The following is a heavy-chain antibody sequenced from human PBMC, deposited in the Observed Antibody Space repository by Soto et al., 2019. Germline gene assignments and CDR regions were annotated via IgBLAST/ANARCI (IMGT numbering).Heavy chain of an antibody. J-gene: IGHJ4*02. Sequence: PSETLSLTCTVSDGSISSSTYYWGWVRQPPGRGLEWIGNIHYSGSTFYNPSLKSRVTVSIDTSKNQFSLSLGSLTAADTAVYYCARVLTGSRAFDYWGQRALVTVSS. D-gene: IGHD1-20*01. V-gene: IGHV4-39*01. CDR3: ARVLTGSRAFDY. CDR1: DGSISSSTYY. CDR2: IHYSGST.